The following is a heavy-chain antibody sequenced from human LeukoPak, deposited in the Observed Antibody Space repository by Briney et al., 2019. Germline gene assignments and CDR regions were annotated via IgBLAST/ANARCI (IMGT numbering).Heavy chain of an antibody. Sequence: PSETLSLTCSASGASTSDKYWSWIRQSPGRTLEWIGRIYNGTNTKYNPSLTSRVTISVDTSKNQFSLSLTSVTAADTAMYYCAQTTGWPGFDFWGPGALVTVSS. D-gene: IGHD6-19*01. V-gene: IGHV4-59*08. CDR3: AQTTGWPGFDF. CDR2: IYNGTNT. J-gene: IGHJ4*02. CDR1: GASTSDKY.